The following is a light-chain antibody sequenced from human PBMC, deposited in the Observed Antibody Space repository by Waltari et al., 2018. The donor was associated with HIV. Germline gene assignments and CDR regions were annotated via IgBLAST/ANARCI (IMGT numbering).Light chain of an antibody. CDR2: SHN. J-gene: IGLJ2*01. V-gene: IGLV1-44*01. Sequence: QSVLTQPPSASGTPGQRVTISCSGSSSNVGGNTVNWYQQLPGTAPKLLIYSHNQRPSGVPDRFSGSKSGPSASLAISGLQSEDEADYYCAAWDDSLTGVLFGGGTKLTVL. CDR1: SSNVGGNT. CDR3: AAWDDSLTGVL.